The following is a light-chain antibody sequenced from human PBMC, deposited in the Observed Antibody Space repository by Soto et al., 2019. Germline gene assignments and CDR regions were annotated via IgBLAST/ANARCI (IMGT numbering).Light chain of an antibody. CDR1: SNDIGGHNY. CDR2: DVT. CDR3: SSYAGTSNLV. V-gene: IGLV2-8*01. Sequence: QSALTQPPSASGSPGQSVTISCTGSSNDIGGHNYVSWYQQHPGRAPKLMIYDVTKRPSGVPDRFTGSRSVNTASLTVSGLQADDEADYYCSSYAGTSNLVFGGGTKLTVL. J-gene: IGLJ2*01.